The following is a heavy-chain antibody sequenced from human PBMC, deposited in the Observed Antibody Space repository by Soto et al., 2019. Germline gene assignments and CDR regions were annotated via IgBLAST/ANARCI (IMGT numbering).Heavy chain of an antibody. CDR1: GYTFTSYG. V-gene: IGHV1-18*01. D-gene: IGHD6-13*01. CDR3: ARESSSSCHDY. Sequence: QVQLVQSGAEVKKPGASVKVSCKASGYTFTSYGISWVRQAPGQGLEWMGWISAYNGNTNYAQKLQGRVTMTTDTSTCTSYMGLRSLRSDDTAVYYCARESSSSCHDYWGQGTLVTVSS. J-gene: IGHJ4*02. CDR2: ISAYNGNT.